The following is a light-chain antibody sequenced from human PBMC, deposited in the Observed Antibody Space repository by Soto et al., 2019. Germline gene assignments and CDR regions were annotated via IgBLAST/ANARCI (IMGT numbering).Light chain of an antibody. J-gene: IGKJ4*01. CDR3: QQRSIWPLT. CDR2: GAS. CDR1: QSVSSSY. Sequence: EIVLTQSPGTLSLSPGERATLSCRASQSVSSSYLAWYQQKPGQAPRLLIYGASSRATGIPDRFSGSGSGTDFTLTISRLEPEDVAVYHCQQRSIWPLTFVGGTRVE. V-gene: IGKV3D-20*02.